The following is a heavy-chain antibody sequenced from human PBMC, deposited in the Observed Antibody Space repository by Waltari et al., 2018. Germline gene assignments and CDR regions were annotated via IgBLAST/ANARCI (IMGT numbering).Heavy chain of an antibody. Sequence: QVQLVQSGAEVKKPGSSVKVSCKASGGTFSSYAISWVRQAPGQGLEWMGGIIPIFGTANYAQKFQGRVTITADESTSTAYMELSSLRSEDTAVYYCARDLGRYCSGGSCYGNWFDPWGQGTLVTVSS. D-gene: IGHD2-15*01. CDR3: ARDLGRYCSGGSCYGNWFDP. V-gene: IGHV1-69*13. CDR2: IIPIFGTA. CDR1: GGTFSSYA. J-gene: IGHJ5*02.